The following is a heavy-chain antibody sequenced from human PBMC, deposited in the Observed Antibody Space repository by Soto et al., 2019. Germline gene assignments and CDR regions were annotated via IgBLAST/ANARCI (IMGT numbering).Heavy chain of an antibody. J-gene: IGHJ6*02. Sequence: EVQLVESGGGLVQPGGSLRLSCAASGFTFSSYDMHWVRQATGNGLEWVSAIGTAGDTYYPGSVKGRFTISRENAKNSLYLQMNSLRAEDTAVYYCARGGNIYSSNLPLGDYYGMDVWGQGTTVTVSS. CDR1: GFTFSSYD. V-gene: IGHV3-13*01. CDR2: IGTAGDT. D-gene: IGHD6-13*01. CDR3: ARGGNIYSSNLPLGDYYGMDV.